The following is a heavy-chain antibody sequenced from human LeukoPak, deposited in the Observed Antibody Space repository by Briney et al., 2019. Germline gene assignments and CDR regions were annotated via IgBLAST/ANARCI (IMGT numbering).Heavy chain of an antibody. V-gene: IGHV4-34*01. Sequence: SETLSLTCALHNGSFSGYYWSWIRQSPGMGLEWIGEVSHDGVTNYNPSPRSGVAISLDTFTNPFSLIMRSVAAADTALYNCPREAGSGGGVFDPWGKGNLVTVS. J-gene: IGHJ5*02. CDR1: NGSFSGYY. D-gene: IGHD2-15*01. CDR2: VSHDGVT. CDR3: PREAGSGGGVFDP.